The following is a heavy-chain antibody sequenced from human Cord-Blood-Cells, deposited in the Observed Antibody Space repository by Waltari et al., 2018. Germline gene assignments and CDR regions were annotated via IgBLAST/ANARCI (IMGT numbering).Heavy chain of an antibody. V-gene: IGHV4-34*01. J-gene: IGHJ5*02. CDR3: APTPPPYCSGGSCYPA. Sequence: QVQLQQWGAGLLKPSETLSLTCAVYGGSFSGYYWSWIRQPPGKGLEWIGEIKRSGSTNSNPALKSRVTISVDTSKNQFSLKLSSVTAADTAVYYCAPTPPPYCSGGSCYPAWGQGTLVTVSS. D-gene: IGHD2-15*01. CDR2: IKRSGST. CDR1: GGSFSGYY.